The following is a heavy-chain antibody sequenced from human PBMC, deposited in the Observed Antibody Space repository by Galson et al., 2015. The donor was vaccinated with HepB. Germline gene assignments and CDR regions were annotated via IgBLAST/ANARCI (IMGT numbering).Heavy chain of an antibody. CDR3: ARGLYYYDNSGYSHYHDAYDM. CDR2: LYSTGRD. J-gene: IGHJ3*02. V-gene: IGHV4-61*08. Sequence: ETLSLTCTVSGGSISSGGYYWSWIRQHPGKGLEWIGTLYSTGRDKYNPSLKSRVTISVDTSKSQFSLKLSSVTAADTALYCCARGLYYYDNSGYSHYHDAYDMWGQGTMVTVSS. D-gene: IGHD3-22*01. CDR1: GGSISSGGYY.